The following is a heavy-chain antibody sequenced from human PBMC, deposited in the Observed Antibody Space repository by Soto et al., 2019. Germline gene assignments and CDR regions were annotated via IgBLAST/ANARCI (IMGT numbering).Heavy chain of an antibody. CDR2: MNPNSGNT. J-gene: IGHJ4*02. CDR1: GYTFTSYD. V-gene: IGHV1-8*01. Sequence: QVPLVQSGAEVKKPGASVKVSCKASGYTFTSYDINWVRQATGQGLEWMGWMNPNSGNTGYAQKFQGRVTMTRNTSISTAYMELSSLRSEDTAVYYCCIVVVPAAISPFDYWGQGTLVTVSS. D-gene: IGHD2-2*01. CDR3: CIVVVPAAISPFDY.